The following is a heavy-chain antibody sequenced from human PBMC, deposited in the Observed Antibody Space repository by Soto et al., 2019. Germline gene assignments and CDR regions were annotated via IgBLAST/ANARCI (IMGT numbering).Heavy chain of an antibody. J-gene: IGHJ5*02. V-gene: IGHV1-46*01. Sequence: QVQLVQSGAEVKTPGASVNVSCKASGYSFTKYYLHWVRQAPGQGLEWMAIINPSSGDTTYAQKFQGRGTVTCYTSTSTVYRELRSLTSEDTAIYYCARVALSGGGWLDPWGQGTLVTVSS. D-gene: IGHD1-26*01. CDR3: ARVALSGGGWLDP. CDR1: GYSFTKYY. CDR2: INPSSGDT.